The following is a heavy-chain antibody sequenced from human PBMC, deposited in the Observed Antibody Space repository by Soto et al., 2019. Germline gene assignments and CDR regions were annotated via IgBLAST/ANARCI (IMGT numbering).Heavy chain of an antibody. Sequence: ASVKVSCKASGYTFTSYGISWVRQAPGQGLEWMGWISAYNGNTNYAQKLQGRVTMTTDTSTSTAYMELRSLRSDDTAVYYCARVLSYGDTSWDAFDIWGQGTMVTVSS. CDR2: ISAYNGNT. V-gene: IGHV1-18*01. J-gene: IGHJ3*02. CDR1: GYTFTSYG. D-gene: IGHD4-17*01. CDR3: ARVLSYGDTSWDAFDI.